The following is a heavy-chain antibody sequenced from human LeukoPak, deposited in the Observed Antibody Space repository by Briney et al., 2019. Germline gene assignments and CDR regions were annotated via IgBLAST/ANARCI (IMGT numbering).Heavy chain of an antibody. CDR1: GFSFSSYA. Sequence: GGSLRLSCAASGFSFSSYAMTWVRQAPGKGLEWVSTFSESGGGTYYADSVKGRFIIYRDNSKNMVYLQMNSLRAEDTAVYYCAKGRWGDVWGKAITVTVSS. J-gene: IGHJ6*04. CDR3: AKGRWGDV. D-gene: IGHD3-16*01. V-gene: IGHV3-23*01. CDR2: FSESGGGT.